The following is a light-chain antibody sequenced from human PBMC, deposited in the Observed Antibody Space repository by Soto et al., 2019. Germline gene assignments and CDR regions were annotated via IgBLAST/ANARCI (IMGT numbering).Light chain of an antibody. CDR2: GAS. Sequence: EIVLTQSPGTLSLSPGERATLSCRASQTVSSNFLAWFQQKPGQAPRFVIYGASSWATGIPDRFSGSWSGTDFTLTINRLEPEDFAVYYCQQYGSSPLTFGGGTKVEIK. J-gene: IGKJ4*01. CDR3: QQYGSSPLT. V-gene: IGKV3-20*01. CDR1: QTVSSNF.